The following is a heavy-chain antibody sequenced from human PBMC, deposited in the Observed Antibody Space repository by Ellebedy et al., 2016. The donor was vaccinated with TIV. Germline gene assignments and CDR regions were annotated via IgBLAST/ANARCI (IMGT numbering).Heavy chain of an antibody. J-gene: IGHJ4*02. CDR3: ARRYSSYVDY. V-gene: IGHV5-51*01. CDR2: IYPDDSDT. D-gene: IGHD6-6*01. CDR1: GYRFTTYW. Sequence: KVSXKGSGYRFTTYWIGWVRQMPGKGLEWMGIIYPDDSDTRYSPSLQGQVTMSVDKSISTAYLQWSSLEASDSAMYYCARRYSSYVDYWGPGTLVTVSS.